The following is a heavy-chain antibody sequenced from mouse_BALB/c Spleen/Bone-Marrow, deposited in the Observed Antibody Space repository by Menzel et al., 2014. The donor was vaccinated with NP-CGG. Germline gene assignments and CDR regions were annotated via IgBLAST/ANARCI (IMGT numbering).Heavy chain of an antibody. Sequence: EVKVVESGGGLVQPGGSMKLSCAASGFTFNDAWMDWVRQSPEKGLEWVAEIKTKADNHATYYAESVKGRITISRDDSKSRVYLQMNSLRAEDTGIYYCTVHGVFAHSGQGTLVTVSA. CDR1: GFTFNDAW. CDR2: IKTKADNHAT. J-gene: IGHJ3*01. V-gene: IGHV6-6*01. CDR3: TVHGVFAH.